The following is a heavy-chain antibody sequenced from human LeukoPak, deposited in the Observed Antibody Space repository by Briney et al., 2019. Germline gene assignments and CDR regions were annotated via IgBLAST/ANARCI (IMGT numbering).Heavy chain of an antibody. D-gene: IGHD3-22*01. CDR2: IYYSGST. J-gene: IGHJ3*02. Sequence: SETLSLTCTVSGGSISSYYWSWIRQPPGKGLEWIGYIYYSGSTNYNPSLKSRVSISVDTSKNQFSLKLSSVTAADTAVYYCARDIEREGDDRAGACAFDIWGQGTMVTVSS. V-gene: IGHV4-59*01. CDR3: ARDIEREGDDRAGACAFDI. CDR1: GGSISSYY.